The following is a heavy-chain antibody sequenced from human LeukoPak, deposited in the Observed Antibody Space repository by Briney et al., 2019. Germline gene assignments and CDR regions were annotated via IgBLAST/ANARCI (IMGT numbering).Heavy chain of an antibody. V-gene: IGHV3-23*01. CDR2: ISARGGNM. CDR3: SKHHYFGENTFEP. D-gene: IGHD4-17*01. Sequence: GGSLRLSCAAPGFTLSNYAMTWVRQAPGKGLEWVSTISARGGNMYYADSVKGRFTMSRDNSKDTLYLEMSSLRAEDTAVYHCSKHHYFGENTFEPWGQGTLVTVSS. J-gene: IGHJ5*02. CDR1: GFTLSNYA.